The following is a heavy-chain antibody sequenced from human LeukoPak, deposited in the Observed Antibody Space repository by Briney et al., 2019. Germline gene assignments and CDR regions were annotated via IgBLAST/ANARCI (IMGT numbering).Heavy chain of an antibody. D-gene: IGHD3-3*01. CDR2: INHSGST. Sequence: SETLSLTCAVYGGSFSGYHWSWIRQPPGKGLEWIGEINHSGSTNYNPSLKSRVTISVDTSKNQFSLKLSSVTAADTAVYYCARYDFWMDVWGQGTTVTVSS. V-gene: IGHV4-34*01. CDR1: GGSFSGYH. CDR3: ARYDFWMDV. J-gene: IGHJ6*02.